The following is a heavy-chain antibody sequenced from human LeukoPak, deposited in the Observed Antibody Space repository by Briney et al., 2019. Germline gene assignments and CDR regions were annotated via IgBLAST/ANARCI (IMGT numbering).Heavy chain of an antibody. CDR1: GFPFSSYA. CDR2: ISGSGGST. Sequence: GGSLRLSCAASGFPFSSYAMSWVRQAPGEGLEWVSAISGSGGSTYHADSVKGRFTISRDNSKNTLYLQMDSLRAEDTAVYYCAKDYQRVVVIAFFDYWGQGTLVTVSS. J-gene: IGHJ4*02. D-gene: IGHD3-22*01. V-gene: IGHV3-23*01. CDR3: AKDYQRVVVIAFFDY.